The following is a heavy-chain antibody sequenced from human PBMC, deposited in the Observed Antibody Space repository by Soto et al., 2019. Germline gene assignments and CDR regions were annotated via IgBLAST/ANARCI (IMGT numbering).Heavy chain of an antibody. CDR1: GGSISNSNW. CDR3: ASRIAVAGVAYFDY. V-gene: IGHV4-4*02. J-gene: IGHJ4*02. CDR2: IYHSGST. D-gene: IGHD6-19*01. Sequence: SETLSLTCAVSGGSISNSNWWSWVRQPPGQGLEWIGEIYHSGSTNYNPSLKSRVTISVDKSKNQFSLKLSSVTAADTAVYYCASRIAVAGVAYFDYWGQGTLVTVSS.